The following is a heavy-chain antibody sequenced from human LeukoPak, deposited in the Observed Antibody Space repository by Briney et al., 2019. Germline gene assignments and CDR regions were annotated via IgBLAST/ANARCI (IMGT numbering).Heavy chain of an antibody. CDR1: GFTLSSYS. CDR2: ISSSSSYI. D-gene: IGHD2-2*01. V-gene: IGHV3-21*04. J-gene: IGHJ4*02. Sequence: PGGSLRLSCAASGFTLSSYSMNWVRQAPGQGLEWVSSISSSSSYIYYADSVKGRFTISRDNAKNSLYLQMNSLRAEDTALYYCVKDRCDRTTCPEVWGQGTLVTVSS. CDR3: VKDRCDRTTCPEV.